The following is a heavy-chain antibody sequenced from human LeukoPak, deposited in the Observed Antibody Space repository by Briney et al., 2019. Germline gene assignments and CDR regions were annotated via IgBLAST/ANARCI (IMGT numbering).Heavy chain of an antibody. Sequence: GGSLRLSCAASGFTFSSYWMDWVRQAPGKGLVWVSRISRDGSSTSYADSVKGRFTISRDNAKNTLYLQMNSLGAEDTAVYYCTRDRSYANDYWGQGTLVTVSS. CDR1: GFTFSSYW. CDR2: ISRDGSST. D-gene: IGHD1-26*01. J-gene: IGHJ4*02. CDR3: TRDRSYANDY. V-gene: IGHV3-74*01.